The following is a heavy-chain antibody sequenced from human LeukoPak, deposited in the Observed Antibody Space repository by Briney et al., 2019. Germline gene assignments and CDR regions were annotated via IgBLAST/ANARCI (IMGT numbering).Heavy chain of an antibody. D-gene: IGHD5-18*01. Sequence: GGSLRLSCAASGFTFSSQAVSWVRQAPGKGMEWVSGISDSGDSIYYADSVKGRFTVSRDNSKNTLHLQMNSLRVEDTAVYYCANLHGYGYWGQGILITVSS. CDR1: GFTFSSQA. V-gene: IGHV3-23*01. CDR3: ANLHGYGY. J-gene: IGHJ4*02. CDR2: ISDSGDSI.